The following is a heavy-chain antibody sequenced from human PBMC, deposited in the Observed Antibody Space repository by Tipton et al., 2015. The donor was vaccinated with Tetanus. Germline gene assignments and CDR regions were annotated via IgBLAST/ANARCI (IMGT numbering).Heavy chain of an antibody. Sequence: GLVKPSGTVSLNCAVSGGSITNITNWWSWVRQPPGKGLEWIGEIFHSGRTNYNPSLKSRVTISIDKSKKPFSLNLSSVTAADTAVYYCARGGSATALDPWGQGTLVTVSS. J-gene: IGHJ5*02. CDR1: GGSITNITNW. V-gene: IGHV4-4*02. CDR3: ARGGSATALDP. CDR2: IFHSGRT. D-gene: IGHD1-1*01.